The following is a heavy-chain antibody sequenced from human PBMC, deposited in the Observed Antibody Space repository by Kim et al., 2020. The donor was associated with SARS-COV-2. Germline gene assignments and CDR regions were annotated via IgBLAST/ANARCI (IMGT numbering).Heavy chain of an antibody. V-gene: IGHV3-30*04. CDR1: GFTFSSYA. J-gene: IGHJ6*02. D-gene: IGHD6-19*01. Sequence: GGSLRLSCAASGFTFSSYAMHWVRQAPGKGLEWVAVISYDGSNKYYADSVKGRFTISRDNSKNTLYLQMNSLRAEDTAVYYCATLYSSGWFNTPWFHGMDVWGQGTTVTVSS. CDR3: ATLYSSGWFNTPWFHGMDV. CDR2: ISYDGSNK.